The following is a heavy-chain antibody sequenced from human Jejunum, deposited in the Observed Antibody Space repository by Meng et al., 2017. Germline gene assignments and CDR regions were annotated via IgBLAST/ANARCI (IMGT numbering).Heavy chain of an antibody. Sequence: SETLSLTCTVSGDSIRISTSYYWAWIRQPPGKGLEWIGSVYYSGSTYYNPSLRSRVTISVDTSENQFSLKLTSVTAADTAFYYCARTYISEYYESDYFDFWGQGTLVNVAS. CDR1: GDSIRISTSYY. CDR2: VYYSGST. CDR3: ARTYISEYYESDYFDF. J-gene: IGHJ4*02. V-gene: IGHV4-39*07. D-gene: IGHD3-3*01.